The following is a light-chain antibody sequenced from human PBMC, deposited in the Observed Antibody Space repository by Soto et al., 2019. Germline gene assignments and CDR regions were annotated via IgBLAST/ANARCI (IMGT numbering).Light chain of an antibody. J-gene: IGLJ2*01. CDR3: SSYTISSTVV. V-gene: IGLV2-14*01. Sequence: QSVLTQPASVSGSPGQSITISCTGTSSDVGGYNYVSWYQQHPGKVPKLLIYGVTYRPSGVSNRFSGSKSGNTASLTISGLQAEDEADYYCSSYTISSTVVFGGGTKVTVL. CDR2: GVT. CDR1: SSDVGGYNY.